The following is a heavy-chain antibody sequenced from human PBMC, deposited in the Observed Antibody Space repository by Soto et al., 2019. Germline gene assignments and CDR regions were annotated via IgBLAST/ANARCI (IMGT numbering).Heavy chain of an antibody. CDR1: GFSLSTSEVG. V-gene: IGHV2-5*01. J-gene: IGHJ4*02. Sequence: QITLKESGPTLVKPTQTLTLTCTFSGFSLSTSEVGVGWIRQPPGKALEWLALIYWNDDKRYSPSLKSRLTTTPDTSKNPVVLTMTNIDPVDTATYYCAHTIADQSLRYYFDYWGQGTLVTVSS. CDR2: IYWNDDK. D-gene: IGHD6-13*01. CDR3: AHTIADQSLRYYFDY.